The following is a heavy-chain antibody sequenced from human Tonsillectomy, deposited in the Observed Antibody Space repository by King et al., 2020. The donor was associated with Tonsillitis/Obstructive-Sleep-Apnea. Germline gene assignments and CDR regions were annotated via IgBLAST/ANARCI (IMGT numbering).Heavy chain of an antibody. CDR1: GFTFSSYS. CDR2: ISSSSSYI. J-gene: IGHJ2*01. CDR3: AREGSYYDILTGYYSSWYFDL. Sequence: QLVQSGGGLVKPGGSLRLSCAASGFTFSSYSMNWVRQAPGKGLEWVSSISSSSSYIYYADSVKGRFTISRDNAKNSLYLQMNSLRAEDTAVYYCAREGSYYDILTGYYSSWYFDLWGRGTLVTVSS. V-gene: IGHV3-21*01. D-gene: IGHD3-9*01.